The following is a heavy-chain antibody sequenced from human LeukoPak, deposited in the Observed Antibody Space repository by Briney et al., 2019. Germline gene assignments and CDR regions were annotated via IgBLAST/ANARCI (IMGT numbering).Heavy chain of an antibody. Sequence: PGGSLRLSCAASGFTFTSYAMNWVRQAPGKGLEWVSGTSGTGGGTYYADPVKGRFTISRDNSKNTLYLQMNSLRVEDTAVYYCAKDLRVAAISAYYFDYWGQGTLVTVSS. CDR2: TSGTGGGT. V-gene: IGHV3-23*01. CDR3: AKDLRVAAISAYYFDY. CDR1: GFTFTSYA. J-gene: IGHJ4*02. D-gene: IGHD6-19*01.